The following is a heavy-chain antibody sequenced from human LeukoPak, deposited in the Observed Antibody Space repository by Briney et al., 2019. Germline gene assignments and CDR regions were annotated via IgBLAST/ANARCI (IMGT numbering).Heavy chain of an antibody. D-gene: IGHD6-19*01. CDR3: AKASSGWYAVGYFDY. CDR2: VSAYNGNT. J-gene: IGHJ4*02. CDR1: GYSFTRYG. Sequence: GASVKVSCKASGYSFTRYGISWVRQAPGQGLEWMGWVSAYNGNTNYAQKLQGRVTMTTDTSTSTAYMELRSLRSDDTAVYYCAKASSGWYAVGYFDYWGQGTLVTVSS. V-gene: IGHV1-18*01.